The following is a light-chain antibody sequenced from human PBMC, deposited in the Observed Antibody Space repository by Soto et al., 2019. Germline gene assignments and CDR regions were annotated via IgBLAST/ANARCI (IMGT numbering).Light chain of an antibody. Sequence: QSALTQPASVSGSPGQSITISCTGTSSDIGSYNYVAWYQQFPGKTTKLIIYEVRNRPSGVSFRFSGSKSGNTASLTISGLQAEDEADYYCISYIGSDTSYVFGPGTKLPVL. CDR3: ISYIGSDTSYV. CDR2: EVR. CDR1: SSDIGSYNY. J-gene: IGLJ1*01. V-gene: IGLV2-14*01.